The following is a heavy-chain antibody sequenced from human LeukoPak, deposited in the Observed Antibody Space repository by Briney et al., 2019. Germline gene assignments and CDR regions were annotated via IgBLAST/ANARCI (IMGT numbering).Heavy chain of an antibody. CDR1: GFTFSSYS. CDR2: ISSSSSYI. J-gene: IGHJ4*02. V-gene: IGHV3-21*01. D-gene: IGHD3-10*01. Sequence: GGSLRLPCAASGFTFSSYSMNWVRQAPGKGLEWVSSISSSSSYIYYADSVKGRFTISRDNAKNSLYLQMNSLRAEDTAVYYCARDRIWFGELYLWDYWGQGTLVTVSS. CDR3: ARDRIWFGELYLWDY.